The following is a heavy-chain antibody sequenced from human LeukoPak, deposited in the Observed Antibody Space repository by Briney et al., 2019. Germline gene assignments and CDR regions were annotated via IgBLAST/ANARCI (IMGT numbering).Heavy chain of an antibody. CDR3: ARLIAARPRYYFDY. J-gene: IGHJ4*02. CDR1: GGSISSYY. Sequence: SETLSLTCSVSGGSISSYYWTWIRQPPGKGLEWIAYIYYSGSANYNPSLKSRVTISVDTSKNQFSLKLSSVTAAGTAVYYCARLIAARPRYYFDYWGQGTLVTVSS. V-gene: IGHV4-59*01. CDR2: IYYSGSA. D-gene: IGHD6-6*01.